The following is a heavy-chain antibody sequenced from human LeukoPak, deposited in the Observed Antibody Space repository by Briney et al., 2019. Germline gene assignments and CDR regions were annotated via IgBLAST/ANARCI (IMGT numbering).Heavy chain of an antibody. D-gene: IGHD2-15*01. CDR1: GYRFTSYW. Sequence: GESLKISCKGSGYRFTSYWIGWVRQMPGKGLEWMGIIYPGDSDTRHSPSYQGQVTISADKSISTAYLQWSSLKASDTAMYYCASAILAQRAFDIWGQGTMVTVSS. CDR3: ASAILAQRAFDI. CDR2: IYPGDSDT. V-gene: IGHV5-51*01. J-gene: IGHJ3*02.